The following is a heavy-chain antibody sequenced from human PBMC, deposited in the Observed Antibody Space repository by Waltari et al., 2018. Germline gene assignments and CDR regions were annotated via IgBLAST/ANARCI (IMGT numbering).Heavy chain of an antibody. CDR2: IKPNRSGT. J-gene: IGHJ4*02. CDR1: GYTFTGYS. V-gene: IGHV1-2*06. D-gene: IGHD3-22*01. CDR3: ARVEYYYDSSGYVRPH. Sequence: QVQLVQSGAEVKKPGASVKVSCKASGYTFTGYSMHWVRQAPGHGLEWMGRIKPNRSGTNYAQRFQGRVTMTRDTSISTAYMEMSRLRSNDTAVYYCARVEYYYDSSGYVRPHWGQETLVTVSS.